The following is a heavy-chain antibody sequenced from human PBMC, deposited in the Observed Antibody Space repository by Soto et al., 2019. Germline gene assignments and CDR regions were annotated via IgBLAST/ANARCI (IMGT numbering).Heavy chain of an antibody. CDR1: GFTFSSYA. CDR3: ARSYGGLYYFDY. Sequence: QVQLVESGGGVVQPGRSLRLSCEASGFTFSSYAMHWVRQAPGKGLEWVAVISYDGSNKYYADSVKGRFTISRDNSKNTLYLQMNSLRAEDTAVYYCARSYGGLYYFDYWGQGTLVTVSS. V-gene: IGHV3-30-3*01. CDR2: ISYDGSNK. J-gene: IGHJ4*02. D-gene: IGHD4-17*01.